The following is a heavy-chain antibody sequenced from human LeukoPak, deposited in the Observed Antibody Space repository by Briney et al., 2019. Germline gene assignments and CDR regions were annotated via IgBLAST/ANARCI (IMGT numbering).Heavy chain of an antibody. V-gene: IGHV4-39*07. D-gene: IGHD2-15*01. CDR3: ARETRYCGGGSCYSGMDV. CDR2: ISHSGST. Sequence: SETPSLTCTVSGGPLSSNTYYWGWIRQPPGKGLEWIGSISHSGSTYYNPSLKSRVTISVDRSKNQFSLNLSSVTAADTAVYYCARETRYCGGGSCYSGMDVWGQGTTVTVSS. J-gene: IGHJ6*02. CDR1: GGPLSSNTYY.